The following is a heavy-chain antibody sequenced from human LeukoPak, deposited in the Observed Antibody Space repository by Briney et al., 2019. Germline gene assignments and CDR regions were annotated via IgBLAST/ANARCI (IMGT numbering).Heavy chain of an antibody. CDR1: GYTFTSYG. Sequence: GASVKVSCKASGYTFTSYGISWVRQAPGQGLEWMGWINPNSGGTNYAQKFQGRVTMTRDTSISTAYMELSRLRSDDTAVYYCARGPDTYAEYFQHWGQGTLVTVSS. CDR3: ARGPDTYAEYFQH. V-gene: IGHV1-2*02. J-gene: IGHJ1*01. D-gene: IGHD2-2*01. CDR2: INPNSGGT.